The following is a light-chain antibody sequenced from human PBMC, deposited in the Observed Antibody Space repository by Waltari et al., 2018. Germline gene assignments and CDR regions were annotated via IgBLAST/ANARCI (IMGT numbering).Light chain of an antibody. V-gene: IGKV3-20*01. CDR2: GTS. CDR3: QHHVRLPVT. J-gene: IGKJ1*01. CDR1: QNIGHY. Sequence: IVLTQSPGTLSLSPGGRATLSCRASQNIGHYLAWYQQKPGQAPRLLIYGTSTRAAGIPDRFSGSGSGADFSLTITRLEPEDFAVYYCQHHVRLPVTFGQGTKV.